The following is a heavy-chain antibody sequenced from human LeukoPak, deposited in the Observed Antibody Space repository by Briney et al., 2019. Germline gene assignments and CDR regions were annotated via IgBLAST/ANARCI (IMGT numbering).Heavy chain of an antibody. CDR2: ISSSGSTI. D-gene: IGHD2-2*01. J-gene: IGHJ6*03. CDR1: GFTFSDYY. V-gene: IGHV3-11*04. Sequence: GGSLRPSCAASGFTFSDYYMSWIRQAPGKGLEWVSYISSSGSTIYYADSVKGRFTISRDNAKNSLYLQMNSLRAEDTAVYYCARVGCSSTSCANGGYYYYYMDVWSKGTTVTVSS. CDR3: ARVGCSSTSCANGGYYYYYMDV.